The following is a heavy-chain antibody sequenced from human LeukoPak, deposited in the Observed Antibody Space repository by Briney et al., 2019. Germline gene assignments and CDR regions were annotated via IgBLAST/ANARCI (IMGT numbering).Heavy chain of an antibody. CDR2: ISAYNGNT. D-gene: IGHD2-2*01. Sequence: ASVKVSCNASGYTFTSYGISWVRQAPGQGLEWMGWISAYNGNTNYAQKLQGRVTMTTDTSTSTAYMELRSLRSDDTAVYYCARSCSSTSCSVDAFDIWGQGTMVTVSS. V-gene: IGHV1-18*01. CDR3: ARSCSSTSCSVDAFDI. J-gene: IGHJ3*02. CDR1: GYTFTSYG.